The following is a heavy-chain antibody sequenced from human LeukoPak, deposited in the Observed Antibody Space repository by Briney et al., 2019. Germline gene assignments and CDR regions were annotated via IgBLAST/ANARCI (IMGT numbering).Heavy chain of an antibody. V-gene: IGHV4-59*01. Sequence: SETLSLNCTVSGGSISSYYWSWIRQPPGKGLEWIGYIYYSGSTNYNPSLKSRVTISVDTSKNQFSLKLSSVTAADTAVYYCARLDVVTRAFDIWGQGTMVTVSS. J-gene: IGHJ3*02. CDR2: IYYSGST. D-gene: IGHD4-23*01. CDR3: ARLDVVTRAFDI. CDR1: GGSISSYY.